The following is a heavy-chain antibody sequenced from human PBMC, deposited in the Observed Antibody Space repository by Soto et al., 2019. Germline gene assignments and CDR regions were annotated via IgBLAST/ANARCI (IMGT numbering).Heavy chain of an antibody. Sequence: QVQLVQSGAEVKKPGSSVKVSCKASGGTFSSYAISWVRQAPGQGLEWMGGIIPIFGTANYAQKFQGRVRITGDESTSTAYMELSSLRSEDTAVYYCARVFHSGESNPSWFDPWGQGTLVTVSS. D-gene: IGHD3-10*01. J-gene: IGHJ5*02. CDR1: GGTFSSYA. V-gene: IGHV1-69*01. CDR2: IIPIFGTA. CDR3: ARVFHSGESNPSWFDP.